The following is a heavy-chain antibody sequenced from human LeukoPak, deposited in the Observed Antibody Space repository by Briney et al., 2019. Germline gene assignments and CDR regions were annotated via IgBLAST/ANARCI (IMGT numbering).Heavy chain of an antibody. CDR3: ARGGVQWLDYFDY. CDR1: GYTFTNYY. D-gene: IGHD6-19*01. V-gene: IGHV1-2*02. Sequence: ASVKVSCKASGYTFTNYYIHWVRQAPGQGLEWMAWINPNSGGTNYAQKFRGRVTMTRDTSISTAYMELSSLRSDDAAVYYCARGGVQWLDYFDYWGQGTLVTVSS. J-gene: IGHJ4*02. CDR2: INPNSGGT.